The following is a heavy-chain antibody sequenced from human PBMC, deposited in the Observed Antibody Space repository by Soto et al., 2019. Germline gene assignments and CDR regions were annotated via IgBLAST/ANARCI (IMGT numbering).Heavy chain of an antibody. J-gene: IGHJ4*02. CDR2: IFPGDSDT. D-gene: IGHD6-13*01. V-gene: IGHV5-51*01. CDR3: AVLGEQQLVLSFFDH. Sequence: GESLKISCKGSGYNFSTYWIAWVRQMPGKGLEWMGIIFPGDSDTRYSPSFQGQVTISADKSIRTAYLQWSSLKASDSAMYFCAVLGEQQLVLSFFDHWGQGTLVTFSS. CDR1: GYNFSTYW.